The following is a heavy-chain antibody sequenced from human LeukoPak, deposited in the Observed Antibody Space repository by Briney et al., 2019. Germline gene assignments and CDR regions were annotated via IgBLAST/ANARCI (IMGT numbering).Heavy chain of an antibody. V-gene: IGHV1-2*02. CDR2: INPNTGGT. CDR3: ARVDDVLTGSAFDI. Sequence: GASVKVSCKASGYTFTGHYMHWVRQAPGQGLEWMGWINPNTGGTDYAQKFQGRVTMTGDTSISTAYMELSRLRSDDTALYYCARVDDVLTGSAFDIWGQGTMVTVSS. D-gene: IGHD3-9*01. J-gene: IGHJ3*02. CDR1: GYTFTGHY.